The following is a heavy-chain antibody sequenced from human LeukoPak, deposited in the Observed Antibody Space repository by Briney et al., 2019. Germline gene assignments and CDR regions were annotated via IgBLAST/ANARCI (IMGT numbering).Heavy chain of an antibody. D-gene: IGHD1-7*01. V-gene: IGHV1-2*02. CDR2: INPNSGGT. CDR3: ARELELRPYYGMDV. J-gene: IGHJ6*02. CDR1: GYTFTGYY. Sequence: ASAKVSCKASGYTFTGYYMHWVRQAPGQGLEWMGWINPNSGGTNYAQKFQGRVTMTRDTSISTAYMELSRLRSDDTAVYYCARELELRPYYGMDVWGQGTTVTVSS.